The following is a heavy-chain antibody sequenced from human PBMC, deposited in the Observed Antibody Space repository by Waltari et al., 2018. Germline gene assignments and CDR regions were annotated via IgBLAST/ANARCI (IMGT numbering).Heavy chain of an antibody. CDR3: AREFRGTAAAGYFDY. V-gene: IGHV3-53*01. CDR2: IYSGVST. J-gene: IGHJ4*02. D-gene: IGHD6-13*01. Sequence: EVQLVESGGGLIQPGGSLRLSCAASGFTVSSNYMSWVRQAPGKGLEWLSVIYSGVSTYDADSVKGRFTISRDNSKNTLYLQMNSLRAEDTAVYYCAREFRGTAAAGYFDYWGQGTLVTVSS. CDR1: GFTVSSNY.